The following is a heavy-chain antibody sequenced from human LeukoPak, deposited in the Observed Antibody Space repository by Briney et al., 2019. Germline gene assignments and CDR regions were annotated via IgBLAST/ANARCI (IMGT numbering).Heavy chain of an antibody. V-gene: IGHV3-23*01. CDR1: GFTFSSYA. CDR2: ISGSGGST. Sequence: PGGSLRLSCAASGFTFSSYAMSWVRQAPGKGLEWVSTISGSGGSTYYADSVKGHFTISRDNSKNTLYLQMNSLRAEDTAVYYCAKDWGYCSSTSCYWDYWGQGTLVTVSS. J-gene: IGHJ4*02. D-gene: IGHD2-2*01. CDR3: AKDWGYCSSTSCYWDY.